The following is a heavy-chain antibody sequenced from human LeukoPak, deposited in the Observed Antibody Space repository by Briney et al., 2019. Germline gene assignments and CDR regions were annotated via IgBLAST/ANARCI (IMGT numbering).Heavy chain of an antibody. Sequence: SGGSLRISCAASGFTFSNYWMTWVRQAPGKGLEWVANIKPDGSAQYYADSVRGRFTIPRDSAKNSVFLQMNSLRAEDTAVYHCARPYGIGWSGLEHWGRGTLVTVSS. CDR3: ARPYGIGWSGLEH. CDR2: IKPDGSAQ. V-gene: IGHV3-7*01. J-gene: IGHJ4*02. D-gene: IGHD6-19*01. CDR1: GFTFSNYW.